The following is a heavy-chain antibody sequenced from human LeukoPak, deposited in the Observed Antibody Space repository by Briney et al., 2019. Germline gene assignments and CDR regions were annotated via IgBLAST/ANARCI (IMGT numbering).Heavy chain of an antibody. J-gene: IGHJ4*02. CDR2: INPNSGGT. V-gene: IGHV1-2*04. CDR1: GYTFTGYH. D-gene: IGHD5-18*01. Sequence: GASVKVSCKASGYTFTGYHMHWVRQAPGQGLEWMGWINPNSGGTNYAQKFQGWVTMTRDTSISTAYMELSRLRSDDTAVYYCARAPRGYSYGFDYWGQGTLVTVSS. CDR3: ARAPRGYSYGFDY.